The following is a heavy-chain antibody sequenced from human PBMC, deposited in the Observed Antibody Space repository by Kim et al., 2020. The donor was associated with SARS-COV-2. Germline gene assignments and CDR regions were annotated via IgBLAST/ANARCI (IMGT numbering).Heavy chain of an antibody. CDR3: VRGTMRARQHFDY. CDR2: ISLVGRVT. D-gene: IGHD6-6*01. J-gene: IGHJ4*02. CDR1: GFTFGPYG. Sequence: GGSLRLSCVASGFTFGPYGLHWVRQAPGKGPDWVAAISLVGRVTYYGDSVSGRFTISRDNSKNTLYLQMHSLRSEDTALFYCVRGTMRARQHFDYWGQGALVTVSS. V-gene: IGHV3-30*03.